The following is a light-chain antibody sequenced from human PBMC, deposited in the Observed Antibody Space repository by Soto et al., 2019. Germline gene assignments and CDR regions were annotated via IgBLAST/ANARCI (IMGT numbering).Light chain of an antibody. CDR3: SSYAGSNNLGV. CDR2: EVS. V-gene: IGLV2-8*01. CDR1: SSDVGGYNY. Sequence: QSVLNQPPSASGSPGQSVTISCTGTSSDVGGYNYVSWYQQHPGKAPKVMIYEVSKRPSGVPDRFSGSKSGNTASLTISGLQAEDEADYYCSSYAGSNNLGVFGTGTKVTVL. J-gene: IGLJ1*01.